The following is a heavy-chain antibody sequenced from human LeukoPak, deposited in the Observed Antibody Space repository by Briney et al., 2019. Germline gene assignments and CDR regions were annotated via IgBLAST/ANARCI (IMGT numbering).Heavy chain of an antibody. Sequence: PSETLSLTCTVSGGSISSYYWSWIRQPPGQGLEWIRYLYYSWSTYYNHSLKSRTTISLDTSKNQFSLKLSSVTAADRAVYYCAREEYNYGQFEYWGQGTLVTVSS. CDR2: LYYSWST. CDR1: GGSISSYY. CDR3: AREEYNYGQFEY. D-gene: IGHD5-18*01. J-gene: IGHJ4*02. V-gene: IGHV4-59*01.